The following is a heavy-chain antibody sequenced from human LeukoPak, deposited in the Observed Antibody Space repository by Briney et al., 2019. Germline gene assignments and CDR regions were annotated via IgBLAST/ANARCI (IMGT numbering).Heavy chain of an antibody. V-gene: IGHV1-2*06. CDR1: GYTLPGYN. D-gene: IGHD3-22*01. CDR2: INPNSGGT. Sequence: SSLKASCRAPGYTLPGYNTEWARQAKEQGLEWMGRINPNSGGTNYAQKFQGRVTMTRDTSISTAYMELSRLRSDDTAVYYCATLTYYYDSSGYQHWGQGTLVTVSS. J-gene: IGHJ1*01. CDR3: ATLTYYYDSSGYQH.